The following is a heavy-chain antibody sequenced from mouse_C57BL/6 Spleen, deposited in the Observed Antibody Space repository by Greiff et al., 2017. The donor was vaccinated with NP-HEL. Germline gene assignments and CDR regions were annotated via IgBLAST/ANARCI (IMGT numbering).Heavy chain of an antibody. CDR2: IDPSDSET. J-gene: IGHJ2*01. D-gene: IGHD1-1*01. Sequence: VQLQQSGAELVRPGSSVKLSCKASGYTFTSYWMHWVKQRPIQGLEWIGNIDPSDSETHYNQKFKDKATLTVDKSSSTAYMQLSSLTSEDSAVYYCARSPYYYGSRSFDYWGQGTTLTVSS. CDR3: ARSPYYYGSRSFDY. V-gene: IGHV1-52*01. CDR1: GYTFTSYW.